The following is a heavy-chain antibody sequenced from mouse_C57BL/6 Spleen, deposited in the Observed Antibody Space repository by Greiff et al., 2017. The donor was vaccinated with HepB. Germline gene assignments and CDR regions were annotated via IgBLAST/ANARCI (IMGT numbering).Heavy chain of an antibody. D-gene: IGHD2-4*01. J-gene: IGHJ2*01. CDR3: ARPEDEYDEYYFDY. Sequence: VQLQQSGAELVKPGASVKLSCTASGFNIKDYYMHWVKQRTEQGLEWIGRIDPEDGETKYAPKFQGKATITADTSSNTAYLQLSSLTSEDTAVYYCARPEDEYDEYYFDYWGQGTTLTVSS. CDR2: IDPEDGET. V-gene: IGHV14-2*01. CDR1: GFNIKDYY.